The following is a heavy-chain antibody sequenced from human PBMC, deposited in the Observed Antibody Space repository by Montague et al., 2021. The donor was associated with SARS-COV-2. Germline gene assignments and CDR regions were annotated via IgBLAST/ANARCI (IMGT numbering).Heavy chain of an antibody. CDR3: TREGGY. J-gene: IGHJ4*02. D-gene: IGHD1-26*01. Sequence: SETPSLTCTVSGGSVSSGGFYWNWIRQPPGKGLEWIGYMYSSGSTNYNPSLKSRVTISLDASKNQFSLRLSSVTPADTAVYYCTREGGYWSQGTLVTVSS. CDR1: GGSVSSGGFY. CDR2: MYSSGST. V-gene: IGHV4-61*08.